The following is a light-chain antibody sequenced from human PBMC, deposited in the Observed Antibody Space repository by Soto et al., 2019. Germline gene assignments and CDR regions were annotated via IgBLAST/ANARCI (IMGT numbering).Light chain of an antibody. CDR3: MQALQTPKYT. CDR2: LGS. CDR1: QSLLHSNGYNS. V-gene: IGKV2-28*01. Sequence: DIVMTQSPLSLPVTPGEPASISCRSSQSLLHSNGYNSLDWYLQKPGQSPQLLIYLGSNRASGGPDRFSGSGSGTDFTLKISRVEAEDVGVYYCMQALQTPKYTFGQGTKLEIK. J-gene: IGKJ2*01.